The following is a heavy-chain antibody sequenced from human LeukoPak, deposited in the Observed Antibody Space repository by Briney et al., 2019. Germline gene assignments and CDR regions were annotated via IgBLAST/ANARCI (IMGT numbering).Heavy chain of an antibody. Sequence: SETLSLTCTVSGGSFSGSYWSWIRQPPGKGLEWIAYMYNSGSTNYNPSLKSRVTISIDTSKNQFSLKLSSLTAADTAIYYCARGIESYGDYGYWGQGILVTVSS. CDR1: GGSFSGSY. V-gene: IGHV4-59*01. D-gene: IGHD4-17*01. CDR3: ARGIESYGDYGY. CDR2: MYNSGST. J-gene: IGHJ4*02.